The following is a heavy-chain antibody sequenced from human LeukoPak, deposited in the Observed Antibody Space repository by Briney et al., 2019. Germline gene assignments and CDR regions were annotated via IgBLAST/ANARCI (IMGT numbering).Heavy chain of an antibody. J-gene: IGHJ5*02. D-gene: IGHD2-2*01. Sequence: ASVKVSCKASGYTFTGYYMHWVRQAPGQGLEWMGWINPNSGGTNYAQKFQGRVTMTRDTSISTAYMELSRLRSDDTAVYYCARVAPAAIRGYNWFDPWGQGTLVTVSS. CDR2: INPNSGGT. CDR3: ARVAPAAIRGYNWFDP. V-gene: IGHV1-2*02. CDR1: GYTFTGYY.